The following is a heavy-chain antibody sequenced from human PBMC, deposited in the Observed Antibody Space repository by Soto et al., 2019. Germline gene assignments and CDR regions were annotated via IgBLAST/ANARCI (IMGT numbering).Heavy chain of an antibody. CDR1: GGSISSGGYY. J-gene: IGHJ3*02. D-gene: IGHD4-17*01. V-gene: IGHV4-31*03. CDR2: IYYSGST. Sequence: QVQLQESGPGLVKPSQTLSLTCTVSGGSISSGGYYWSWIRQHPGKGLEWLGYIYYSGSTYYNPSLKSRVTIAVDTSKNQFSLKLSSVTAADTAVYYCARDPITDYGYYVAAFDIWGQGTMVTVSS. CDR3: ARDPITDYGYYVAAFDI.